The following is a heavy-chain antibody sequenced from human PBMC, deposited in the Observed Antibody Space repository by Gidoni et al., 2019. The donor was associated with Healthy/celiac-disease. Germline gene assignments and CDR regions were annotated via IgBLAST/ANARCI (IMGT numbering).Heavy chain of an antibody. CDR2: IYYSGST. CDR1: GGSISSGGYY. Sequence: QVQLQESGPGLVKPSQTLSLTCTVSGGSISSGGYYWSWIRQHPGKGLEWIGYIYYSGSTYYNPSLKSRVTISVDTSKNQFSLKLSSVTAADTAVYYCARMAKGYSSSWYLHGSGRFDYWGQGTLVTVSS. D-gene: IGHD6-13*01. CDR3: ARMAKGYSSSWYLHGSGRFDY. V-gene: IGHV4-31*03. J-gene: IGHJ4*02.